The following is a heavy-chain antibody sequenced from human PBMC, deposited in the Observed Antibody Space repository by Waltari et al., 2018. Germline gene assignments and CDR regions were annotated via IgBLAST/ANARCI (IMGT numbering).Heavy chain of an antibody. J-gene: IGHJ4*02. CDR3: ARVRSMIVVMNPIDY. CDR2: ISYEGRKK. Sequence: VQLVESGGGLVQTGGSLRLSCAASGFTFSSYGMHWVRQAPGKGLEWVALISYEGRKKYYADSVKDRFTISRDNSKNILYLQMNNLKLEDTAVYYCARVRSMIVVMNPIDYWGQGVLVTVS. D-gene: IGHD3-22*01. V-gene: IGHV3-30*03. CDR1: GFTFSSYG.